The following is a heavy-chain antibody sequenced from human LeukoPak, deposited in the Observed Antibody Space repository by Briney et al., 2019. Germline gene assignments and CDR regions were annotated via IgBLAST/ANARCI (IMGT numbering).Heavy chain of an antibody. CDR3: AKDGAARPLSPPGKSPFDY. J-gene: IGHJ4*02. CDR1: GFTFSSYS. V-gene: IGHV3-21*04. D-gene: IGHD6-6*01. CDR2: ISSSSSYI. Sequence: GSLRLSCAASGFTFSSYSMNWVRQAPGKGLEWVSSISSSSSYIYYADSVKGRFTISRDNAKNSLYLQMNSLRAEDTAVYYCAKDGAARPLSPPGKSPFDYWGQGTLVTVSS.